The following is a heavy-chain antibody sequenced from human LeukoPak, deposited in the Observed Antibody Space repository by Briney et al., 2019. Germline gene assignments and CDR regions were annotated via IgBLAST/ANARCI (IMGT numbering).Heavy chain of an antibody. V-gene: IGHV3-48*03. Sequence: GGSLRLSCAASGFTFSSYEMNWVRQAPGKGPEWVSYISSSGSTIYYADSVKGRFTISRDNAKNSLYLQMNSLRAEDTAVYYCAKDLDTMIVVINDAFDIWGQGTMVTVSS. CDR3: AKDLDTMIVVINDAFDI. D-gene: IGHD3-22*01. J-gene: IGHJ3*02. CDR2: ISSSGSTI. CDR1: GFTFSSYE.